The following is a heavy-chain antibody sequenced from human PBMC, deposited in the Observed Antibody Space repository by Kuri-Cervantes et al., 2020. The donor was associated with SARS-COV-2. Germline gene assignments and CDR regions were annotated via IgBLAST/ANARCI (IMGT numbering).Heavy chain of an antibody. J-gene: IGHJ4*02. CDR3: ARVTTVTEGY. Sequence: GESLKISCAASGFTFSSYSMNWVRQAPGKGLEWVSSISSSSSYIYYADSVKCRFTISRDNAKNSLYLQMNSLRAEDTAVYYCARVTTVTEGYWGQGTLVTVSS. CDR1: GFTFSSYS. CDR2: ISSSSSYI. D-gene: IGHD4-11*01. V-gene: IGHV3-21*01.